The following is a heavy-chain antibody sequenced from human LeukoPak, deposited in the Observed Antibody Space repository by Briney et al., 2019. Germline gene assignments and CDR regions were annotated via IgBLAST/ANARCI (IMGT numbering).Heavy chain of an antibody. D-gene: IGHD4-17*01. CDR3: ARGSYGDFRNDY. CDR2: ITSTSGYI. J-gene: IGHJ4*02. Sequence: GGSLRLSCAASGFTFSLFSMNWVRQAPGKGLEWVSSITSTSGYIYYADSMKGRFTVSRDNAKNSLYLQMNSLKVEDTAVYYCARGSYGDFRNDYWGQGTLVTVSS. CDR1: GFTFSLFS. V-gene: IGHV3-21*01.